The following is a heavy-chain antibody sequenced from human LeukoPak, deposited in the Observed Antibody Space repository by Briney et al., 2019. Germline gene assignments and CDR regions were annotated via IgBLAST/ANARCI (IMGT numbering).Heavy chain of an antibody. CDR3: ARQYSSGWYVGGWFDP. CDR2: IYSGGST. V-gene: IGHV3-66*04. CDR1: GFTVSSNY. Sequence: GGSLRLSCAASGFTVSSNYMSWVRQAPGKGLEWVSVIYSGGSTYYADSVKGRFTISRDNSKNTLYLQMNSLRAEDTAVYYCARQYSSGWYVGGWFDPWGQGTLVTVSS. D-gene: IGHD6-19*01. J-gene: IGHJ5*02.